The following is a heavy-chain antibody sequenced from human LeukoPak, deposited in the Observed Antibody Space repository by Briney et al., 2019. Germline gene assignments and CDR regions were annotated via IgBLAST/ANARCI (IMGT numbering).Heavy chain of an antibody. CDR1: GGSISSGDYY. CDR2: IYYSGSI. J-gene: IGHJ4*02. V-gene: IGHV4-30-4*08. Sequence: PSETLSHTCTLSGGSISSGDYYWSWIRQPPGKGLEWIGYIYYSGSIYYNPSLKSRVTMSVDTSKNQFSLKLSSVTAADTAVYYCARGGRPRYSSSWVDYWGQGTLVTVSS. D-gene: IGHD6-13*01. CDR3: ARGGRPRYSSSWVDY.